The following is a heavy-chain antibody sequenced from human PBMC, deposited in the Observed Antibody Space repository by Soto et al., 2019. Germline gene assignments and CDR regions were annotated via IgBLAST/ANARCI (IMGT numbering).Heavy chain of an antibody. D-gene: IGHD3-3*01. V-gene: IGHV1-18*04. J-gene: IGHJ6*02. CDR1: GYTFTSYG. Sequence: ASVKVSCKASGYTFTSYGISWVRQAPGQGLEWMGWISAYNGNTNYAQKLQGRVTMTTDTSTSTAYMELRSLRSDDTAVYYCARDEVAAGKIFGVVTLYYYGMDVWGQGTTVTVYS. CDR3: ARDEVAAGKIFGVVTLYYYGMDV. CDR2: ISAYNGNT.